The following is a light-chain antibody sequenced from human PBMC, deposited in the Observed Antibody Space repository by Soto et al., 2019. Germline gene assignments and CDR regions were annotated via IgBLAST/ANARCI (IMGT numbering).Light chain of an antibody. Sequence: AIRMTPSPSSFSAATGDRVTITCRASQGISSYLAWYQQKPGKAPKLLIYAASTLQSGVPSRFSSSGSGTDFTLTISCLQSEDFATYYCQQYYSYPITFGQGTRLEIK. CDR3: QQYYSYPIT. V-gene: IGKV1-8*01. CDR2: AAS. CDR1: QGISSY. J-gene: IGKJ5*01.